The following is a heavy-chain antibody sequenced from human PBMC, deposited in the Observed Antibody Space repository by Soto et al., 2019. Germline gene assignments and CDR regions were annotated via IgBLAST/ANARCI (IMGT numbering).Heavy chain of an antibody. V-gene: IGHV4-4*02. CDR1: GASIGTNNW. CDR3: ARGRGEFDA. Sequence: SETLSLTCAVSGASIGTNNWWSWVRQPPGKGLEWIGEVYHSGTTNCNPSLKSRVTISIDNSKNQFSLRLTSMTAADTAVYYCARGRGEFDAWGQGTPVTVSS. D-gene: IGHD2-21*01. CDR2: VYHSGTT. J-gene: IGHJ5*02.